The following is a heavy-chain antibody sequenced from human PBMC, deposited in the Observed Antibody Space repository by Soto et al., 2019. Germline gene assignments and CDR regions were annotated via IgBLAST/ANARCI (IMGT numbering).Heavy chain of an antibody. J-gene: IGHJ4*01. D-gene: IGHD3-22*01. CDR3: ARVRQYDSKRYYYFDV. V-gene: IGHV1-18*01. CDR1: GYTFRTYG. CDR2: ITGDNGDA. Sequence: QVQLVQSGPELKKPGASVKVSCKASGYTFRTYGITWVRQAPGQGLEWMGWITGDNGDADYTQRLQGRVTMTTETSTTTAYMELRSLRSDDTAVYYCARVRQYDSKRYYYFDVWGHGTLVTVSS.